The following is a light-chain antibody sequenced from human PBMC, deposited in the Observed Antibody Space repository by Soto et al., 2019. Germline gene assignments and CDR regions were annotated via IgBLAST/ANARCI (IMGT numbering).Light chain of an antibody. J-gene: IGKJ2*01. Sequence: EIVLTQSPGTLSLSPGERATLSGMASQSISNNYLAWYQQKPGQAPRLLVYGASTRASDIEGRFSGSGSGTDFTLTISRLEPEDFAVYYCQQYGGSPPYTFGQGTKVDI. CDR2: GAS. CDR3: QQYGGSPPYT. V-gene: IGKV3-20*01. CDR1: QSISNNY.